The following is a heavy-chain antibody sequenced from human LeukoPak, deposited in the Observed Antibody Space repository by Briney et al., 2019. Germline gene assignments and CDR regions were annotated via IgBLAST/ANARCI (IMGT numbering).Heavy chain of an antibody. CDR1: GFSVSNNY. D-gene: IGHD3-3*01. CDR2: IYGDGRT. J-gene: IGHJ4*02. CDR3: ARGRGLGVVSPYFDY. Sequence: GGSLRLSCVVSGFSVSNNYIIWIRQAPGNGLERVSVIYGDGRTSHSASVRGRFTISRDNSKNIVSLQMNNLRAEDTAVYYCARGRGLGVVSPYFDYWGQGALVTVSS. V-gene: IGHV3-53*01.